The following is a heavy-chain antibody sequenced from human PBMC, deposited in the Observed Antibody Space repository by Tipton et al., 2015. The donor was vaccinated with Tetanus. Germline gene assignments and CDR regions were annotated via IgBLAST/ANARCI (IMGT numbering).Heavy chain of an antibody. D-gene: IGHD3-22*01. CDR2: VYYNGNT. V-gene: IGHV4-59*08. Sequence: TLSLTCTVSGGSISGSYWNWIRQPPGKGLEWIGYVYYNGNTHYNPALKSRVTISVDTSKNQFSLILSSVTAADTAVYYCARATPSGSYFVRYYSMDVWGQGP. J-gene: IGHJ6*02. CDR3: ARATPSGSYFVRYYSMDV. CDR1: GGSISGSY.